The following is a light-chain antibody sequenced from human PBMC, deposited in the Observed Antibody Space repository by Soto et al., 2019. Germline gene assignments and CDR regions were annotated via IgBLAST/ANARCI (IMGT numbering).Light chain of an antibody. V-gene: IGKV1-5*03. J-gene: IGKJ1*01. CDR3: QQYNSYWT. CDR1: QSISSW. CDR2: KSS. Sequence: DIQMTQSPSTLSASVGDRVTITCRARQSISSWLAWYQQKPGKAPKLLIYKSSSLESGVPSRFRGSGSATAFTRTISSLQPDAFATYYCQQYNSYWTFGQGTKVEIK.